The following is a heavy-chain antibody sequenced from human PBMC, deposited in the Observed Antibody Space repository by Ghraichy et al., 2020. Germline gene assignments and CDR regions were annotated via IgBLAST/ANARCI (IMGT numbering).Heavy chain of an antibody. D-gene: IGHD6-19*01. CDR1: GGSFTGYY. CDR2: INHRGST. Sequence: SETLSLTCAVYGGSFTGYYWSWIRQPPGQGLEWIGEINHRGSTNYNPSLKSRVTISVDTSKNQFSLKLSSVTAADTAVYYCARGAVAGTKSMIDYWGQGTLVTGSS. V-gene: IGHV4-34*01. J-gene: IGHJ4*02. CDR3: ARGAVAGTKSMIDY.